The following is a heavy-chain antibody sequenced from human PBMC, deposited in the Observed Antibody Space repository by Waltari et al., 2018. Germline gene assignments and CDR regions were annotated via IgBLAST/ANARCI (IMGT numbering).Heavy chain of an antibody. D-gene: IGHD1-7*01. CDR1: GFTSIDYG. CDR3: IKETKAGGLDY. CDR2: IYGNGGRL. Sequence: EVYLVESGGGLVKPGGSLRLSCVVSGFTSIDYGMHWIRQPPGKGLEGVSVIYGNGGRLDYRDSLRGRFTISRDDAKNSLYLQMNSLRVEDTALYFCIKETKAGGLDYWGQGTLVTVSS. V-gene: IGHV3-9*02. J-gene: IGHJ4*02.